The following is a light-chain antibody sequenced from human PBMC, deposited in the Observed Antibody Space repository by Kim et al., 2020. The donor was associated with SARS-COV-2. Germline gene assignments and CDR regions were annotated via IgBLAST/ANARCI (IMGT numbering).Light chain of an antibody. CDR3: QSYDSNKSLV. V-gene: IGLV6-57*02. CDR2: EDD. J-gene: IGLJ3*02. Sequence: NFMLTQPHSVSESPGKTVTISCTGSSGSIASNYVQWFQQRPGSAPTTVIYEDDQRPSGVPDRFSGSIDSSSNSASLTISGLKTEDEADYYCQSYDSNKSLVFGGGTKLTVL. CDR1: SGSIASNY.